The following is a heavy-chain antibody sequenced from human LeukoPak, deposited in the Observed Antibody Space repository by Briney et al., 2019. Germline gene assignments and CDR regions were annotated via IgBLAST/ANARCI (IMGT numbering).Heavy chain of an antibody. D-gene: IGHD6-13*01. CDR2: INHSGST. Sequence: SETLSLTCAVYGGSFSGYYWNWIRQPPGKGLEWIGEINHSGSTNYNPSLKSRVTISVDTSKNQFSLKLNSVTAADTAVYYCARRPSSRLRGYVXXDPXXXGTXVTVSS. V-gene: IGHV4-34*01. J-gene: IGHJ5*02. CDR1: GGSFSGYY. CDR3: ARRPSSRLRGYVXXDP.